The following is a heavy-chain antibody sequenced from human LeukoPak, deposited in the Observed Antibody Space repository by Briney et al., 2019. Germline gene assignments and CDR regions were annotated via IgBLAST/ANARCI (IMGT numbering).Heavy chain of an antibody. CDR1: GFSLSASGMR. V-gene: IGHV2-70*04. Sequence: SGPALVKPTQTLTLTCTFSGFSLSASGMRVGWIRQPPGKALNWLARIDWDDEKFYSTSLKTRLTISKDTSKNQMVLTMTNMDPVDTATYYCARGAIAVAGSDYFDYWGQGTLVTVS. D-gene: IGHD6-19*01. CDR2: IDWDDEK. CDR3: ARGAIAVAGSDYFDY. J-gene: IGHJ4*02.